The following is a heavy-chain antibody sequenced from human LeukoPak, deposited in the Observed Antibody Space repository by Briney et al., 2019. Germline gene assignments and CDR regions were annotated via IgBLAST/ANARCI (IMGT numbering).Heavy chain of an antibody. CDR1: GFSFSAYA. D-gene: IGHD6-19*01. CDR2: IIGPGEGT. V-gene: IGHV3-23*01. CDR3: AKRIVGWYQIDY. Sequence: GGSLRLSCEASGFSFSAYALSWVRQAPGKGLEWVSAIIGPGEGTWHADSVKGRFTTARDNSQRTLYLQMNSLRVEDTAVYYCAKRIVGWYQIDYWGHGTLVTVSS. J-gene: IGHJ4*01.